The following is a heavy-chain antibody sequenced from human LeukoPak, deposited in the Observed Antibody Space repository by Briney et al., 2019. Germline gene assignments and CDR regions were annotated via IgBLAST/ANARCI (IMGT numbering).Heavy chain of an antibody. J-gene: IGHJ4*02. CDR2: IYWDDDK. D-gene: IGHD6-6*01. V-gene: IGHV2-5*02. Sequence: SGPTLVNPTQTLTLTCTFSGFSLSTNDVGVGWIRQPPGEALEWLALIYWDDDKRYSPSQKSRLTITKDTSKNQVVLTMANMDPADTATYYCAFSKYSRSDFDSWGQGTLVTVSP. CDR1: GFSLSTNDVG. CDR3: AFSKYSRSDFDS.